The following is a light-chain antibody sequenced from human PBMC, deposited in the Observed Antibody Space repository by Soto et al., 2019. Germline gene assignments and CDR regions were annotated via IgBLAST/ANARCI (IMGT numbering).Light chain of an antibody. CDR1: SSNIGNNL. V-gene: IGLV1-44*01. CDR3: AAWDDSLNDFVV. CDR2: NND. Sequence: QSVLTQPPSASGTPGQRVTISCSGTSSNIGNNLVSWYQQVPGTAPKVLIYNNDQRPSGVPDRFSGSKSGTSASLAISGVQSDDEDDYYCAAWDDSLNDFVVFGGGTKVTVL. J-gene: IGLJ2*01.